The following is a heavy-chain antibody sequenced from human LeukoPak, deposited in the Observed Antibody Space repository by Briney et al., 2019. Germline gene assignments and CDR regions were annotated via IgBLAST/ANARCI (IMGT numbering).Heavy chain of an antibody. CDR3: ARGEYSSSGGVFDY. J-gene: IGHJ4*02. V-gene: IGHV3-30*01. Sequence: GRSLRLSCAASGFTFSSYAMHWLRQAPGKGLEWVAVISYDGSNKYYADSVKGRFTISRDNSKNTLYLQMNSLRAEDTAVYYCARGEYSSSGGVFDYWGQGTLVTVSS. CDR1: GFTFSSYA. CDR2: ISYDGSNK. D-gene: IGHD6-6*01.